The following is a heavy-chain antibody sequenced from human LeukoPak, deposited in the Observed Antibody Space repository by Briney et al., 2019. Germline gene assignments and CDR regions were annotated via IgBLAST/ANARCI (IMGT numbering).Heavy chain of an antibody. V-gene: IGHV3-23*01. CDR2: TTQSGESS. J-gene: IGHJ4*02. Sequence: AGGSLGLSCVASGFTFSNKAMSWVRQAPGMGLEWVTSTTQSGESSGYADSVKGRFTISRDNSKNTLFLQMDSLRVEDTAIYYCARESGGDWGYFDDWGQGTLVTVSS. CDR3: ARESGGDWGYFDD. CDR1: GFTFSNKA. D-gene: IGHD2-21*02.